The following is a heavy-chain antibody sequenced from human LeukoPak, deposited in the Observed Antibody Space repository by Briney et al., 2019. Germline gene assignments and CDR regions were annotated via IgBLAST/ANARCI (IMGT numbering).Heavy chain of an antibody. CDR1: GYTLTELS. D-gene: IGHD6-13*01. CDR3: ATESRGRGAPYSSSWYEPPSSNWFDP. Sequence: GASVKVSCKVSGYTLTELSMHWVRQAPGKGLEWMGGFDPEDGETIYAQKFQGRVTMTEDTSTDTAYMELSSLRSEDTAVYYCATESRGRGAPYSSSWYEPPSSNWFDPWGQGTLVTVSS. CDR2: FDPEDGET. J-gene: IGHJ5*02. V-gene: IGHV1-24*01.